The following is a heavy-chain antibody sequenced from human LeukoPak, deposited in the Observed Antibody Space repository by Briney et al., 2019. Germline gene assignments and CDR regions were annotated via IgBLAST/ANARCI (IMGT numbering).Heavy chain of an antibody. D-gene: IGHD3-3*01. CDR1: GGSFSGYY. Sequence: SETLSLTCAVYGGSFSGYYWSWIRQPPGKGLEWIGEINHSGSTNYNPSLKSRVAISVDTSKNQFSLKLSSVTAADTAVYYCARVVTYDFWSGSHYGMDVWGQGTTVTVSS. CDR3: ARVVTYDFWSGSHYGMDV. CDR2: INHSGST. J-gene: IGHJ6*02. V-gene: IGHV4-34*01.